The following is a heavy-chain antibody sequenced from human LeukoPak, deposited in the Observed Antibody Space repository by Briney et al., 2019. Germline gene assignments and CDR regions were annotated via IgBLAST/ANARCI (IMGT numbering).Heavy chain of an antibody. J-gene: IGHJ3*02. CDR1: GGSISSYY. CDR2: IYYSGST. D-gene: IGHD3-16*01. V-gene: IGHV4-59*01. CDR3: ARGNPYYDYVWGVGHAFDI. Sequence: SETLSLTCTVSGGSISSYYWSWIRQPPGKGREWIGYIYYSGSTNYNPSLKSRVTISVDTSKNQFSLKLSSVTAADTAVYYCARGNPYYDYVWGVGHAFDIWGQGTMVTVSS.